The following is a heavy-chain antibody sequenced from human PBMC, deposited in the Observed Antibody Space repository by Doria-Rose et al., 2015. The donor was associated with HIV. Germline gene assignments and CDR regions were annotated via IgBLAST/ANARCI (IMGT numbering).Heavy chain of an antibody. Sequence: ESGPVLVKPTETLTLTCTVSGVSLSSPGMGVSWIRQPPGRALEWLANIFTDDESSYNTSLKSRLTIASGTSKSQVVLTMTDMDPVDTATYYCARIKSSRWYHKYYFDFWGQGTLVIVSA. CDR2: IFTDDES. D-gene: IGHD6-13*01. V-gene: IGHV2-26*01. J-gene: IGHJ4*02. CDR3: ARIKSSRWYHKYYFDF. CDR1: GVSLSSPGMG.